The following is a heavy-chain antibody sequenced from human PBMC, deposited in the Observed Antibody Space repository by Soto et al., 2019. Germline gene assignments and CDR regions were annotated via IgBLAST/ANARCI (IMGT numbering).Heavy chain of an antibody. J-gene: IGHJ4*02. V-gene: IGHV3-20*04. CDR2: INRDGGST. D-gene: IGHD4-17*01. Sequence: GGSLRLSCAASGFTVSSNYMSWVRQAPWKGLEWVSGINRDGGSTGYADSVKGRFTISRDNAKNSLYLQMNSLRVEDTALYYCARAPGFYGDFFDYWGQGTLVTVSS. CDR1: GFTVSSNY. CDR3: ARAPGFYGDFFDY.